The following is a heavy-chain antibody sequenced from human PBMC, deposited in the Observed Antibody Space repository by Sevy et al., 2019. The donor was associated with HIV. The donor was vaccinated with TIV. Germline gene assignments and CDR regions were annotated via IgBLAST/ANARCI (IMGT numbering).Heavy chain of an antibody. V-gene: IGHV3-30*02. CDR3: TKNTAAAGTGGFDY. Sequence: GGSLRLSCTASRFTFSYYGMHWVRQAPGKGLEWVAFIRYDGTDKYYADSVKGRFTISRDNSKNTLFLQMNSLRAEDTVVYYCTKNTAAAGTGGFDYWGQGTLVTVSS. CDR1: RFTFSYYG. J-gene: IGHJ4*02. CDR2: IRYDGTDK. D-gene: IGHD6-13*01.